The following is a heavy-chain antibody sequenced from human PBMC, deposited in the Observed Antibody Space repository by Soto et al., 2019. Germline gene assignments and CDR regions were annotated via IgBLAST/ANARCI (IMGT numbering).Heavy chain of an antibody. V-gene: IGHV4-4*02. CDR1: GGSISSSNW. CDR2: IYHSGST. D-gene: IGHD5-12*01. CDR3: ARAAAGGYSAYEVFDY. J-gene: IGHJ4*02. Sequence: SNTLSLTCAAAGGSISSSNWWSWVGQPPGKGLEWIGEIYHSGSTNYNPSLKSRVTISVDKSKNQFSLKLSSVTAADTAVYYCARAAAGGYSAYEVFDYWGQGTLVTVSS.